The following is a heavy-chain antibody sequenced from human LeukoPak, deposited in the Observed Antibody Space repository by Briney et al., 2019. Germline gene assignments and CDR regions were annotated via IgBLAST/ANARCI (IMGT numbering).Heavy chain of an antibody. CDR3: ARDEYKADAY. D-gene: IGHD2/OR15-2a*01. CDR2: ISGDGEST. V-gene: IGHV3-23*01. Sequence: GGSLRLSCTASGFTFTSYALDWVRQAPGKGLEWISVISGDGESTHYADSVKGRFTISRDNSKNTLYLQMNSLRAEDTAVYYCARDEYKADAYWGQGTLVTVSS. J-gene: IGHJ4*02. CDR1: GFTFTSYA.